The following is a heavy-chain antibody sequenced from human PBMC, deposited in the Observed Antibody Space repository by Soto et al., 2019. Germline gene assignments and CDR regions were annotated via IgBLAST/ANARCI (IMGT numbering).Heavy chain of an antibody. CDR2: IYPGDSGT. J-gene: IGHJ6*02. Sequence: GESLKISCQGSGYSFANYWIAWVRQMPRKGLEWVGVIYPGDSGTRYSPSFRGQVTISADKSISHVYLQWSSLKASDTAMYYCARNRLRQYYYGMDVWGLGTTVTVSS. CDR1: GYSFANYW. D-gene: IGHD3-10*01. CDR3: ARNRLRQYYYGMDV. V-gene: IGHV5-51*01.